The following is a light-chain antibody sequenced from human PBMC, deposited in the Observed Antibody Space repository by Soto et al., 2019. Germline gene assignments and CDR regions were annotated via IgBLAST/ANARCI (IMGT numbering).Light chain of an antibody. CDR1: QSLVHSDGYTY. Sequence: IVMTQTPLSSPVTLGQPASISCRSSQSLVHSDGYTYLSWLQQRPGQPPRLLIYQISERFSGVSDRFSGSGAGTDFTLKISRVEAEDVGVYYCMQTTQIPLTFGPGTKLDI. V-gene: IGKV2-24*01. CDR2: QIS. CDR3: MQTTQIPLT. J-gene: IGKJ3*01.